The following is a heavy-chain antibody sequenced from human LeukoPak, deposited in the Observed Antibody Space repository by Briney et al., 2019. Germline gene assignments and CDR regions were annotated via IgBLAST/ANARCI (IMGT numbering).Heavy chain of an antibody. CDR2: IHHSGST. CDR3: ARILARQFTSFSDSSPYTYYYMDV. J-gene: IGHJ6*03. V-gene: IGHV4-39*07. D-gene: IGHD2/OR15-2a*01. CDR1: SGSIISNNDY. Sequence: SETLSLTCTVSSGSIISNNDYWGWIRQPPGKGLEWIATIHHSGSTYYNPSLKSRVTISVDTSQNQFSLRLSSLTAADTAVYYCARILARQFTSFSDSSPYTYYYMDVWGKGTTVTVSS.